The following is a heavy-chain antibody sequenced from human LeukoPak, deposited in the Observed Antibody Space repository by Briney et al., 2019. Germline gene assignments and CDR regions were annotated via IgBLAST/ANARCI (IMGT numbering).Heavy chain of an antibody. J-gene: IGHJ5*02. Sequence: SETLSLTCAVYGGSFSGYYWSWIRQPPGKGLEWIGEINHSGSTNYNPSLKSRVTISVDTSKNQFSLKLSSVTAADTAVYYCARSMVRGVIRPKNWFDPWGQGTLVTVSS. CDR3: ARSMVRGVIRPKNWFDP. CDR2: INHSGST. CDR1: GGSFSGYY. V-gene: IGHV4-34*01. D-gene: IGHD3-10*01.